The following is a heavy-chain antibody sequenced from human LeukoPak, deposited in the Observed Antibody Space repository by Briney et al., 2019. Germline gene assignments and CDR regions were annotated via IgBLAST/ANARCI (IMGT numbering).Heavy chain of an antibody. Sequence: GGSLRLSCAASGFTFDDYGMSWVRQAPGKGLEWVSGINWNGGSTGYADSVKGRFTISRDNAKNSLYLQMNSLRTEDTAVYYCAKDRCSNGIGCYYYYMDVWGKGTTVTISS. CDR1: GFTFDDYG. D-gene: IGHD2-8*01. V-gene: IGHV3-20*04. CDR2: INWNGGST. J-gene: IGHJ6*03. CDR3: AKDRCSNGIGCYYYYMDV.